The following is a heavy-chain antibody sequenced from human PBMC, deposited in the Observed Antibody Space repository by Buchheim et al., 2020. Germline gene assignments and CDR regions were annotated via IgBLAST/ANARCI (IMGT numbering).Heavy chain of an antibody. CDR2: IYHSGST. CDR1: GGSISSYS. D-gene: IGHD4-17*01. Sequence: QVQLQESGPGLVKPSETLSLTCTVSGGSISSYSWSWIRQPPGKGLEWIGYIYHSGSTYYNPSLKSRVTISVDRSKNQFSLKLSSVTAADTAVYYCARGTVTRVFDYWGQGTL. V-gene: IGHV4-59*12. CDR3: ARGTVTRVFDY. J-gene: IGHJ4*02.